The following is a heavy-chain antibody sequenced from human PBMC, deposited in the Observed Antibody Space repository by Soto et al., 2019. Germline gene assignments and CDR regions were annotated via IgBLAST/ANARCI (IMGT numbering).Heavy chain of an antibody. J-gene: IGHJ4*02. CDR1: GGSISSSSYY. Sequence: SETLSLTCTVSGGSISSSSYYWGWIRQPPGKGLEWIGSMYYSGSTYYNPSLKSRVTISVDTSKNQFSLKLSSVTAADTAVYYCARHWVGYNYGTTDFNYWGQGTLVTVSS. CDR3: ARHWVGYNYGTTDFNY. CDR2: MYYSGST. V-gene: IGHV4-39*01. D-gene: IGHD5-18*01.